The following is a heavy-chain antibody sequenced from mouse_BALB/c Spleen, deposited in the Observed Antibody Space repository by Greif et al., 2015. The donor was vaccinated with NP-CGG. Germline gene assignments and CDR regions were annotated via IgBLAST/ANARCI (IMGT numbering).Heavy chain of an antibody. J-gene: IGHJ4*01. D-gene: IGHD2-2*01. CDR2: INSNGGST. Sequence: EVKLVESGGGLVKLGGSLKLSCAASGFTFSSYYMSWVRQTPEKRLELVAAINSNGGSTYYPETVKGRFHISRDNAKNTRYLQMSCLKSEDSALYFCARGGLRGAMDFLSQGTPFTFSS. CDR3: ARGGLRGAMDF. CDR1: GFTFSSYY. V-gene: IGHV5-6-2*01.